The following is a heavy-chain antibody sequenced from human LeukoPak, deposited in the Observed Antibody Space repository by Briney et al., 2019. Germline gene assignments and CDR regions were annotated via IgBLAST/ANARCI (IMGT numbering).Heavy chain of an antibody. Sequence: WDTQTLPCAVWGESLRGYYWMWLPRPPGEGLEGIEEINQSGSTNYNPSLKSRVTISVDASKNQFSLKLSSVTAADTAAYYCARPGDKGSSNHNSVRWFDPWGQGSLVTDSS. J-gene: IGHJ5*02. V-gene: IGHV4-34*01. CDR1: GESLRGYY. D-gene: IGHD6-13*01. CDR2: INQSGST. CDR3: ARPGDKGSSNHNSVRWFDP.